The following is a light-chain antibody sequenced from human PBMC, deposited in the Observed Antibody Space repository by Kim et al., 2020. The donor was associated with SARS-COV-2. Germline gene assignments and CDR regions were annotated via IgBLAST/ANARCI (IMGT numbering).Light chain of an antibody. J-gene: IGKJ3*01. CDR2: AAS. CDR1: HDISSY. CDR3: KHRDFT. V-gene: IGKV1-9*01. Sequence: DIQLTQSPSFLSASVGDRVAITCRASHDISSYLAWYQQKPGTAPKVLIYAASTLQSGVPSRFSGSGSGTEFTLTITSLQPDDFATYYCKHRDFTFGPGTKVDIK.